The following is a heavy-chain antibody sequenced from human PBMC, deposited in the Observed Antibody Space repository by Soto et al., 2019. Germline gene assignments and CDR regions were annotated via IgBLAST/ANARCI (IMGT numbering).Heavy chain of an antibody. J-gene: IGHJ4*02. Sequence: GSLRLSCAASGFTSSSCSMNWVRQAPGKGLEWVAVLSYDSNNKHYADSVKGRFTISRDNSKNTLFLQLNSLRTEDTAVYYCARGPIGDAAMVTNYFDYWGQGTLVTVSS. CDR1: GFTSSSCS. CDR3: ARGPIGDAAMVTNYFDY. V-gene: IGHV3-30*03. D-gene: IGHD5-18*01. CDR2: LSYDSNNK.